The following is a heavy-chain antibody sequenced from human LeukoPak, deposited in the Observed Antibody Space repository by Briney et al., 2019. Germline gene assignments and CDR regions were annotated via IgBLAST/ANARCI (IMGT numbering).Heavy chain of an antibody. CDR1: GDYVSSNNAV. D-gene: IGHD5-24*01. V-gene: IGHV6-1*01. CDR2: TYFRAKWFH. CDR3: ARGMALDVFDV. J-gene: IGHJ3*01. Sequence: SQTLSLTCDISGDYVSSNNAVWNWIRQFPSRGLEWLGRTYFRAKWFHDYAFSLRGRITINPDTSKDQFSLYLDFVTPEDTGLYYCARGMALDVFDVWGQGTMVTVSS.